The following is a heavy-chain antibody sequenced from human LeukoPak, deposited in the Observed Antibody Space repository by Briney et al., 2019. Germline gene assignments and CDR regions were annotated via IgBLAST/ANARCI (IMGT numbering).Heavy chain of an antibody. CDR3: ARGDALSSAWPFDY. J-gene: IGHJ4*02. CDR2: ISVYNGDT. V-gene: IGHV1-18*04. D-gene: IGHD6-25*01. CDR1: GYTFVSYG. Sequence: ASVKVSCKASGYTFVSYGITWVRQAPGQGLEWMGWISVYNGDTKYAQNLQGRVTLTTDTSTSTAYMELRSLRSDDTAVYYCARGDALSSAWPFDYWGQGTLVTASS.